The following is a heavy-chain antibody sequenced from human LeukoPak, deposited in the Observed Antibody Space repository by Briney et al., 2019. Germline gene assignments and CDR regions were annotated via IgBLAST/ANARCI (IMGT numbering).Heavy chain of an antibody. CDR1: GFTFSSYA. CDR3: ARGADGVSSNSRGWFDP. D-gene: IGHD2-15*01. V-gene: IGHV3-30*04. CDR2: ISYDGSNK. J-gene: IGHJ5*02. Sequence: PGRSLRLSCAASGFTFSSYAMHWVRQAPGKGLEWVALISYDGSNKYHADSVKGRFTISRDNSKNTLYLQMNSLRAEDTAVYSCARGADGVSSNSRGWFDPWGQGTLVTVSS.